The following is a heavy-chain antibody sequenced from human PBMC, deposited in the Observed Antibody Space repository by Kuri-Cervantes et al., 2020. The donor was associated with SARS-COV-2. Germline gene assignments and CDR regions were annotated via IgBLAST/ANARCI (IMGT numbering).Heavy chain of an antibody. J-gene: IGHJ4*02. CDR3: ARHRSDIVVVIAIDGYYFDY. D-gene: IGHD2-21*01. Sequence: SQTLSLTCAVYGGSFSGYYWSWIRQPPGKGLEWIGEINHSGSTNYNPSLKSRVTISVDTSKNQFSLKLSSVTAADTAVYYCARHRSDIVVVIAIDGYYFDYWGQGTLVTVSS. V-gene: IGHV4-34*01. CDR2: INHSGST. CDR1: GGSFSGYY.